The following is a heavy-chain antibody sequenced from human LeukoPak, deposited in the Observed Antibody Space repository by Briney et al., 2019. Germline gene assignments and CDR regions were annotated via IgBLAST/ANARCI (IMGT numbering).Heavy chain of an antibody. V-gene: IGHV4-31*03. CDR1: GGSISSGGYY. J-gene: IGHJ4*02. D-gene: IGHD3-10*01. CDR3: ARHRGRYYDSGSYYYFDY. Sequence: PSETLSLTCTVSGGSISSGGYYWSWIRQHPGKGLEWIGYIYYSGSTYYNPSLKSRVTISVDTSKNQFSLNLSSVTAADTAVYYCARHRGRYYDSGSYYYFDYWGQGTLVTVSS. CDR2: IYYSGST.